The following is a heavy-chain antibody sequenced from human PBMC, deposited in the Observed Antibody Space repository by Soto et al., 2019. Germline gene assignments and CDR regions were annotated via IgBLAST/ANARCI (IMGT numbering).Heavy chain of an antibody. Sequence: SGTLTLTYTVTGVSISSYYWSWIRQPPGKGLEWIGYIYYTGSTNSNPSLKSRVTISVDTSKNQFSLRLSSVTAADTAVYYCARQGGTFDYWGRGTQVTVSS. J-gene: IGHJ4*02. CDR2: IYYTGST. V-gene: IGHV4-59*08. CDR3: ARQGGTFDY. D-gene: IGHD1-26*01. CDR1: GVSISSYY.